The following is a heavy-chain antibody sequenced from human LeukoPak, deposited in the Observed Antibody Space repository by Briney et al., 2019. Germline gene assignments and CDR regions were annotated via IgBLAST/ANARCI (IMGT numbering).Heavy chain of an antibody. V-gene: IGHV1-69*06. CDR1: GGTFSSYA. J-gene: IGHJ5*02. CDR2: IIPIFGTA. D-gene: IGHD2-15*01. CDR3: ARDYCSGGSCHYYNWFDP. Sequence: ASVKVPCKASGGTFSSYAISWVRQAPGQGLEWMGGIIPIFGTANYAQKFQGRVTITADKSTSTAYMELSSLRSEDTAVYYCARDYCSGGSCHYYNWFDPWGQGTLVTVSS.